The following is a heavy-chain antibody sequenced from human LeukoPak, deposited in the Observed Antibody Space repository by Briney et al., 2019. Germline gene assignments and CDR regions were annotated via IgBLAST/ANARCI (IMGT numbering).Heavy chain of an antibody. V-gene: IGHV4-38-2*02. Sequence: PSETLSLTCTVSGYSISSGYYWGWIRQPPGKGLEWIGSIYHSGSTYYNPSLKSRVTISVDTSKNQFSLKLSSVTAADTAVYYCARDRTEGFDPWGQGTLVTVSS. J-gene: IGHJ5*02. CDR3: ARDRTEGFDP. CDR2: IYHSGST. CDR1: GYSISSGYY.